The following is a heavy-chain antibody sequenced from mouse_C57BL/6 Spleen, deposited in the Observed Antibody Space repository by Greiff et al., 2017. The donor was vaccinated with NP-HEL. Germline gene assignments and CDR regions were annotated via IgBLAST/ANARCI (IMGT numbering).Heavy chain of an antibody. J-gene: IGHJ2*01. V-gene: IGHV6-3*01. D-gene: IGHD2-4*01. CDR1: GFTFSNYW. CDR3: TGWYDYGFDY. CDR2: ISLNSDNYAS. Sequence: EVKVVESGGGLVQPGGSMKLSCVASGFTFSNYWMNWVRQSPEKGLEWVAQISLNSDNYASHHAVYVKGRFTISRDDSKSSVHLQMNNLRAEDTGIYYCTGWYDYGFDYWGQGTTLTVSS.